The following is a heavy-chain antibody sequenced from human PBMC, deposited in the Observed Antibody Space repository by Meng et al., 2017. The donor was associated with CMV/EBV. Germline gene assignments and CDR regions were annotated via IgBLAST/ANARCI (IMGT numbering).Heavy chain of an antibody. CDR3: ARAFDNWNYEGVDY. J-gene: IGHJ4*02. V-gene: IGHV1-2*02. D-gene: IGHD1-7*01. Sequence: ASVKSCKASGYTFTGYYMHWVRQAPGQGLEWMGWINPNSGGTNYAQKFQGRVTMTRDTSISTAYMELSRLRSDDTAVYYCARAFDNWNYEGVDYWGQGTLVTVSS. CDR1: GYTFTGYY. CDR2: INPNSGGT.